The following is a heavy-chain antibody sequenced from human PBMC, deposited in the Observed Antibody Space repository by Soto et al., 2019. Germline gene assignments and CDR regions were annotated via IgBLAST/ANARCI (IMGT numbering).Heavy chain of an antibody. D-gene: IGHD6-6*01. CDR2: ITSSDDIT. Sequence: GGSLRLSCAASGFIFQDYAMSWVRQAPGKGLEWVSTITSSDDITYSADSVRGRVTISRDNSANILFLLLTDLSVDDTATYYCARAARLSRKLPYYGMDVWGQGTTVTVS. CDR3: ARAARLSRKLPYYGMDV. J-gene: IGHJ6*02. V-gene: IGHV3-23*01. CDR1: GFIFQDYA.